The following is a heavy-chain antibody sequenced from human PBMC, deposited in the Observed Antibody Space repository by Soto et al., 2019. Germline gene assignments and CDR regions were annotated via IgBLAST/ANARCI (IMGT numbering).Heavy chain of an antibody. CDR1: GYSISNGYY. D-gene: IGHD3-22*01. V-gene: IGHV4-38-2*01. CDR2: IYRSGNT. J-gene: IGHJ5*02. Sequence: PSETLSLTCAVSGYSISNGYYWGWLRQPPGKGLEWIGSIYRSGNTYYNPSLKSRVTISVDTSKNQFSLKLSSVTAADTAVYSCARAYYYEVAGWFDPWGPGTLVTVSS. CDR3: ARAYYYEVAGWFDP.